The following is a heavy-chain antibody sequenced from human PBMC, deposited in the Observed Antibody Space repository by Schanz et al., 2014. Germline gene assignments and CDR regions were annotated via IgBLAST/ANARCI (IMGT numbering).Heavy chain of an antibody. V-gene: IGHV3-7*01. D-gene: IGHD2-21*01. CDR1: GFTFSAYW. CDR3: VKIGETHWSLDD. Sequence: EVQLVEYGGGLVQPGESLRLSCAASGFTFSAYWMAWVRQAPGKGLEWVAAVNQAASVQYYVDSVKGRFTISRDDAKNSHYCERGALGFEDAAVFYLVKIGETHWSLDDWGQGIPVTVSS. J-gene: IGHJ4*02. CDR2: VNQAASVQ.